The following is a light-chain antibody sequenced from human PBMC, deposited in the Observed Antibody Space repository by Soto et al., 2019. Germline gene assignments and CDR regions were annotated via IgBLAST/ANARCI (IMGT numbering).Light chain of an antibody. J-gene: IGLJ1*01. CDR2: DVN. CDR1: RSDVGGYNY. Sequence: QSALTQPRSVSGSPGQSVTISCTGTRSDVGGYNYVSWFQQHPDKAPKLMIFDVNKRPSGVPDRFSGSKSGNTASLTISGLQAEGEADYYCCSYSGAYTYVFGTGTKLTVL. CDR3: CSYSGAYTYV. V-gene: IGLV2-11*01.